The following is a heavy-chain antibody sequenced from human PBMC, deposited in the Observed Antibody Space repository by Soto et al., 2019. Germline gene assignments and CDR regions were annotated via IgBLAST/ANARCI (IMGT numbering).Heavy chain of an antibody. J-gene: IGHJ4*02. CDR2: ISGSGGST. CDR3: AKPLHCSGGSCYSGFDY. V-gene: IGHV3-23*01. D-gene: IGHD2-15*01. CDR1: GFTFSSYA. Sequence: EVQLLESGGGLVQPGGSLRLSCAASGFTFSSYAMSWVRQAPGKGLEWVSAISGSGGSTYYADSVKGRFTISRDNSKNTLYLQMTSLRAEDTAVYYCAKPLHCSGGSCYSGFDYWGQGTLVTVSS.